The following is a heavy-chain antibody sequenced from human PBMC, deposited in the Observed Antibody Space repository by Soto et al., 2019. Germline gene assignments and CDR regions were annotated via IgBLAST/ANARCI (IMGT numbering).Heavy chain of an antibody. Sequence: TSETLSLTCTVSGGSISSYYWSWIRQPPGKGLEWIGNIYYSGSTYYNPSLKSRVTISVDTSKNQFSLKLSSVTAADTAVYYCARQAGDCSGGSCYSGYYYYGMDVWGQGTTVTVSS. CDR2: IYYSGST. V-gene: IGHV4-59*04. CDR1: GGSISSYY. CDR3: ARQAGDCSGGSCYSGYYYYGMDV. J-gene: IGHJ6*02. D-gene: IGHD2-15*01.